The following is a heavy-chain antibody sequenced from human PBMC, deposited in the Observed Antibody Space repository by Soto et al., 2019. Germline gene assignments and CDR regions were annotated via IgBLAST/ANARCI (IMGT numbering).Heavy chain of an antibody. V-gene: IGHV3-30-3*01. Sequence: GGSLRLSCVASGFTFSDYPMHWVRQSPGKGLEWVSVIAYDGSSKSYADSVKGRFTISRDNSKNTLYLQMNSLRTEDTAMYYCASSSGSIYYLFDYWGQEALVTVSS. CDR2: IAYDGSSK. D-gene: IGHD3-10*01. CDR3: ASSSGSIYYLFDY. CDR1: GFTFSDYP. J-gene: IGHJ4*02.